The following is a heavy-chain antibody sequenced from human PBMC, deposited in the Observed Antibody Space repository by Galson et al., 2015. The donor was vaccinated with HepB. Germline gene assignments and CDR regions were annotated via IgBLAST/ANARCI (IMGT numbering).Heavy chain of an antibody. Sequence: SLRLSCAASGFTFSSYSMNWVRQAPGKGLEWVSYISSSSSTIYYADSVKGRFTISRDNAKNSLYLQMNSLRAEDTAVYYCARDGSGYYGDYAAPYYYYYMDVWGKGTTVTVSS. V-gene: IGHV3-48*01. CDR2: ISSSSSTI. CDR1: GFTFSSYS. D-gene: IGHD4-17*01. CDR3: ARDGSGYYGDYAAPYYYYYMDV. J-gene: IGHJ6*03.